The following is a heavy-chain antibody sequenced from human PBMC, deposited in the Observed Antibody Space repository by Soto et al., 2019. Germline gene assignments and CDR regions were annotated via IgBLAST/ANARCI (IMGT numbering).Heavy chain of an antibody. CDR1: GFTFSSSG. D-gene: IGHD3-22*01. J-gene: IGHJ4*02. CDR3: AKDLYDSSGSGFDY. V-gene: IGHV3-30*18. CDR2: ISYDGSNK. Sequence: QVQLVESGGGVVQPGRSLRLSCAASGFTFSSSGMHWVRQAPGKGLEWVAVISYDGSNKYYADSVKGRFTISRDNSKNTLYLQMNSLRAEDTAVYYCAKDLYDSSGSGFDYWGQGTLVTVSS.